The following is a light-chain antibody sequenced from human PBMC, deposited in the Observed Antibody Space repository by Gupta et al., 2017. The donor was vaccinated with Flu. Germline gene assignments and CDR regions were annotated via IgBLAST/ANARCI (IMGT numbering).Light chain of an antibody. CDR1: QRISSY. V-gene: IGKV1-39*01. J-gene: IGKJ1*01. CDR3: QQCDSTLRT. CDR2: AAS. Sequence: PSSLSVSVGDRVTITCRASQRISSYLHWYQQKPGKAPKLLIYAASTGQSGVPSRFSGSGSGTDFTLTISRLQPEDFATYYCQQCDSTLRTFGPGTKVEIK.